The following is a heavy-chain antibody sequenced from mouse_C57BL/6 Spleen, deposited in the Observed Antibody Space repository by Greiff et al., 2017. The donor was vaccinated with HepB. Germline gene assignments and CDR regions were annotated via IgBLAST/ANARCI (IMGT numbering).Heavy chain of an antibody. Sequence: DVHLVESEGGLVQPGSSMKLSCTASGFTFSDYYMAWVRQVPEKGLECVANINYDGSSTYYLDSLKSRFIISRDNAKNILYLQMSSLKSEDTATYYCARGNPYYFDYWGQGTTLTVSS. D-gene: IGHD2-1*01. CDR2: INYDGSST. CDR3: ARGNPYYFDY. V-gene: IGHV5-16*01. CDR1: GFTFSDYY. J-gene: IGHJ2*01.